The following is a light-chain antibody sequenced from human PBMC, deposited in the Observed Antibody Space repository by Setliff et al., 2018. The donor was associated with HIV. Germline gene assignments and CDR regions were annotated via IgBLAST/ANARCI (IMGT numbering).Light chain of an antibody. CDR2: YDS. J-gene: IGLJ1*01. Sequence: SFELTQPPSVSVAPGKTARITCGGNNIGSKSVHWHQQKPGQAPVLVIYYDSDRPSGIPERFSGSNSGNTATLTISRVEAGDEADYYCQVWDSSSDHYVFGTGTKATV. CDR3: QVWDSSSDHYV. CDR1: NIGSKS. V-gene: IGLV3-21*04.